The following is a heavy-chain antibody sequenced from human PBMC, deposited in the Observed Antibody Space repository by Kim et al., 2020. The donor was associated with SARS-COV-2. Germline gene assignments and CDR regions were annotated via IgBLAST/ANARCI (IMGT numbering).Heavy chain of an antibody. V-gene: IGHV1-46*01. J-gene: IGHJ6*02. CDR2: INPSGGST. D-gene: IGHD3-16*01. Sequence: ASVKVSCKASGYTFTSYYMHWVRQAPGQGLEWMGIINPSGGSTSYAQKFQGRVTMTRDTSTSTVYMELSSLRSEDTAVYYCAREGYAGTLPHGMDVWGQGTTVTVSS. CDR1: GYTFTSYY. CDR3: AREGYAGTLPHGMDV.